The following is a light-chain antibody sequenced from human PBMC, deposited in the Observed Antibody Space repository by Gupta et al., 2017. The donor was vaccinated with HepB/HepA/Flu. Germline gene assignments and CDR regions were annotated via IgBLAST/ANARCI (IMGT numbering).Light chain of an antibody. V-gene: IGKV4-1*01. CDR3: QQCYTTPFT. CDR1: QTVLYSSNSKNY. CDR2: WAS. Sequence: DIVMTQSPDSLAVSLGERATINCKSSQTVLYSSNSKNYLAWYQQKPGQPPKLLISWASTRESGVPDRCSGSGSGTDFTLTSSSLQAEDVAVYYCQQCYTTPFTFGPGTKVDIK. J-gene: IGKJ3*01.